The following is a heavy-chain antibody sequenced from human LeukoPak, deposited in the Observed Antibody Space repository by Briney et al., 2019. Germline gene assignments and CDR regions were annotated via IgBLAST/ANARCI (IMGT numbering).Heavy chain of an antibody. D-gene: IGHD6-13*01. CDR3: ARGGILAAAGGLEFDY. V-gene: IGHV4-31*11. Sequence: TLSLTCAVSGGSISSGGYYWSWIRQHPGKGLEWIGYIYYSGSTYYNPSLKSRVTISVDTSKNQFSLKLSSVTAADTAVYYCARGGILAAAGGLEFDYWGQGTLVTVSS. J-gene: IGHJ4*02. CDR1: GGSISSGGYY. CDR2: IYYSGST.